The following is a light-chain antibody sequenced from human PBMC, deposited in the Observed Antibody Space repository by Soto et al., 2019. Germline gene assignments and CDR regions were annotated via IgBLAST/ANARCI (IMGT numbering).Light chain of an antibody. CDR1: SSDVGGYNY. CDR2: DVS. J-gene: IGLJ2*01. CDR3: CSYAGSYTLVV. V-gene: IGLV2-11*01. Sequence: QSVLTQPRSVSRSPGQSVTISCTGTSSDVGGYNYVSWYQQHPGKAPKLMIYDVSKRPSGVPDRFSGSKSGNTASLTISGLQAEDEADYYCCSYAGSYTLVVFGGGTQLTVL.